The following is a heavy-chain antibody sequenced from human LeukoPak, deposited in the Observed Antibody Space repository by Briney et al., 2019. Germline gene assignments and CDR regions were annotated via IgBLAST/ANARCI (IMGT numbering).Heavy chain of an antibody. Sequence: PGESLKISSKGSGYNFINYWMSWVRQMPGKGLEWMGTIDPSDSYNNYSPSFQGHVTISADKSISTAYLQWSSLKASDTAMYYCARAYSRSRFDHWRRGTLVTVSS. V-gene: IGHV5-10-1*01. CDR2: IDPSDSYN. CDR3: ARAYSRSRFDH. CDR1: GYNFINYW. J-gene: IGHJ4*02. D-gene: IGHD6-6*01.